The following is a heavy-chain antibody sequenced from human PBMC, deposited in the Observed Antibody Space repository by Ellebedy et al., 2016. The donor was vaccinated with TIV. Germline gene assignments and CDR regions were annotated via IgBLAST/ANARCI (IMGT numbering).Heavy chain of an antibody. CDR1: GGSIRSSSYY. CDR3: ARQTGLWFGELFTLDY. CDR2: IYYSGST. V-gene: IGHV4-39*01. J-gene: IGHJ4*02. Sequence: MPSETLSLTCTVSGGSIRSSSYYWGWIRQPPGKGLEWIGSIYYSGSTYYNPSLESRVTISVDTSKNQFSLKLTSVTAADTAVYYCARQTGLWFGELFTLDYWGQGTLVTVSS. D-gene: IGHD3-10*01.